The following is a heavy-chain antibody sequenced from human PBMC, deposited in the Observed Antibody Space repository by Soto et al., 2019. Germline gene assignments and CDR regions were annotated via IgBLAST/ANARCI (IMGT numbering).Heavy chain of an antibody. CDR1: GFTFRSYG. Sequence: QVQLVESGGGVVQPGRSLRLSCAASGFTFRSYGMHWVRQTPGKGLEWVAGISYDGSNEYYPDSVKGRFTISRDNSKNTLYLQTDSLKTEDTAVYYCAKWEDRGYGFAFDYWGQGTLVTVSS. J-gene: IGHJ4*02. CDR3: AKWEDRGYGFAFDY. CDR2: ISYDGSNE. D-gene: IGHD1-26*01. V-gene: IGHV3-30*18.